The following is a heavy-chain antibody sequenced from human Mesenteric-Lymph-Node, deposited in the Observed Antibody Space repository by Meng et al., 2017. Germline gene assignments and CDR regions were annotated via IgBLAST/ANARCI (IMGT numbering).Heavy chain of an antibody. J-gene: IGHJ4*02. CDR3: ARDVPGGDIVATTSPYFDY. CDR1: GGTFSSYA. V-gene: IGHV1-69*13. D-gene: IGHD5-12*01. CDR2: IIPIFGTA. Sequence: SVKVSCKASGGTFSSYAISWVRQAPGQGLEWMGGIIPIFGTANYAQKFQGRVTITADESTSTAYMELSSLRSDDTAVYYCARDVPGGDIVATTSPYFDYWGQGTLVTVSS.